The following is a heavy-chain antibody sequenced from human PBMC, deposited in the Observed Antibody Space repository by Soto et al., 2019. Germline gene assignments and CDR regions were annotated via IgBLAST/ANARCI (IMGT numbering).Heavy chain of an antibody. Sequence: GGSLRLSCAASGFTFSSYGMHWVRQAPGKGLECVAVISHDGSNKYYADSVKGRFTISRDNSKNMVYLQMNSLRAEDTAVYYWAEGAIVGTTKDWFGPWGQGTLVTVSS. CDR1: GFTFSSYG. D-gene: IGHD1-26*01. V-gene: IGHV3-30*18. CDR2: ISHDGSNK. CDR3: AEGAIVGTTKDWFGP. J-gene: IGHJ5*02.